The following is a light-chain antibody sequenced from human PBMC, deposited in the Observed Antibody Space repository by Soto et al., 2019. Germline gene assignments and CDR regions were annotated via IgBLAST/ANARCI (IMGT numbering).Light chain of an antibody. CDR1: SSDVGGYNY. CDR3: RSYTSSSTVV. CDR2: EVS. V-gene: IGLV2-14*01. J-gene: IGLJ2*01. Sequence: QSALTQPASVSGSPGQSITISCTGTSSDVGGYNYVSWYQQHPRKAPKLMIYEVSNRPSGVSNRFSGSKSGNTASLTISGLQAEDEADYYCRSYTSSSTVVFGGGTKLPVL.